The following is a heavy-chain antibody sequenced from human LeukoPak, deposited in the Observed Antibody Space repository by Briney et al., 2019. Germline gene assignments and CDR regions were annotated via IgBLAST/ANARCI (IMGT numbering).Heavy chain of an antibody. Sequence: GRSLRLSCAASGFTFSSYAMHWVRQAPGKGLEWVAVISYDGSNKYYADSVKGRFTISRDNSKNTLYLQMNSLRAEDTAVYYCARVQRKGYYFDYWGQGTLVTVSS. CDR2: ISYDGSNK. V-gene: IGHV3-30-3*01. J-gene: IGHJ4*02. D-gene: IGHD6-25*01. CDR3: ARVQRKGYYFDY. CDR1: GFTFSSYA.